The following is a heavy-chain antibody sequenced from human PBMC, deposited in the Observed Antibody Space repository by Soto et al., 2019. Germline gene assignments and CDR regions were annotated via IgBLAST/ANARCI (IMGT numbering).Heavy chain of an antibody. CDR1: GGSISSGDYY. CDR2: IYYSGST. D-gene: IGHD3-3*01. CDR3: ARGGGYYTRGGSWFDP. J-gene: IGHJ5*02. Sequence: QVQLQESGPGLVKPSQTLSLTCTVSGGSISSGDYYWSWIRQPPGKGLEWIGYIYYSGSTYYNPSLKSRVTISVDTSKNQFSLKLSSVTAADTAVYYCARGGGYYTRGGSWFDPWGQGTLVTVSS. V-gene: IGHV4-30-4*01.